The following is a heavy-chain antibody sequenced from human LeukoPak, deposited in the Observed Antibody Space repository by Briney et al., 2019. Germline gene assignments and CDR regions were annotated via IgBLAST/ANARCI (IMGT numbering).Heavy chain of an antibody. D-gene: IGHD6-19*01. CDR3: ANDKEGSGWYFGH. J-gene: IGHJ4*02. CDR2: ISGSGGST. Sequence: GGSLRLSCAASGFTFSSYAMSWVRQAPGKGLEWVSAISGSGGSTYYADSVKGRFTISRDNSKNTLYLQMNSLRAEDTAVYYCANDKEGSGWYFGHWGQGTLVTVSS. CDR1: GFTFSSYA. V-gene: IGHV3-23*01.